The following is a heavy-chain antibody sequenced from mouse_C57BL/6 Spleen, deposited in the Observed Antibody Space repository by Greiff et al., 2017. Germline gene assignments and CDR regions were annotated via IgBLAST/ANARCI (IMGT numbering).Heavy chain of an antibody. J-gene: IGHJ4*01. CDR3: AKITTVVECYYAMDY. CDR1: GYSIPSGYY. D-gene: IGHD1-1*01. CDR2: ISYDGSH. Sequence: ESGPGLVKPSQSLSLTCSVTGYSIPSGYYWNWIRQFPGNKLEWMGYISYDGSHNYNPSFKNRISITRDTSKNQFFLKLNSVTTEDTATYYCAKITTVVECYYAMDYWGQGTSVTVSS. V-gene: IGHV3-6*01.